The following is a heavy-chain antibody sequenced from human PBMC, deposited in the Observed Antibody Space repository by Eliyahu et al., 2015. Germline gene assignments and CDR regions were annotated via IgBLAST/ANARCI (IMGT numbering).Heavy chain of an antibody. J-gene: IGHJ4*02. CDR3: ARDLPCAARPCYYFDY. CDR2: INPSGGST. CDR1: GYTFTSYY. Sequence: QVQLVQSGAEVKKPGASVKVSCKASGYTFTSYYMHWVRQAPGQGLEWMGIINPSGGSTSYAQKFQGRVTMTRDTSTSTVYMELSSLRSEDTAVYYCARDLPCAARPCYYFDYWGQGTLVTVSS. V-gene: IGHV1-46*01. D-gene: IGHD6-6*01.